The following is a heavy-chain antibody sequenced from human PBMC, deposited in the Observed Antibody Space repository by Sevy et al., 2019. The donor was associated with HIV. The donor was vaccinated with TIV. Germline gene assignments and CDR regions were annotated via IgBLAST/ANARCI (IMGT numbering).Heavy chain of an antibody. J-gene: IGHJ5*02. CDR1: GGSISSYY. CDR3: AREAGEYGSGSYYRRWFYP. V-gene: IGHV4-4*07. Sequence: SETLSLTCTVSGGSISSYYWSWIRQPAGKGLEWIGRIYTSGSTNYNPSLKSRVTMSVDTSKNQFSLKLSSVTAADTAVYYCAREAGEYGSGSYYRRWFYPWGQGTLVTVSS. CDR2: IYTSGST. D-gene: IGHD3-10*01.